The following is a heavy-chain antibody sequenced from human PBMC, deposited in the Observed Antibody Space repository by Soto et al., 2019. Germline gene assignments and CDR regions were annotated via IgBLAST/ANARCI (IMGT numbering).Heavy chain of an antibody. D-gene: IGHD3-10*02. V-gene: IGHV3-30*19. CDR2: ISYDGFNT. CDR1: GFAFSTYG. Sequence: QVHLVESGGGVVQPGRSLRLSCAATGFAFSTYGMHWVRRAPGKGLEWLAVISYDGFNTNHADSVQGRFTISRDNSKSTLSLQMDSLRVEDTAVYYGAREGGLNIQDDYYYYVLDVWGQGTPVTVSS. CDR3: AREGGLNIQDDYYYYVLDV. J-gene: IGHJ6*02.